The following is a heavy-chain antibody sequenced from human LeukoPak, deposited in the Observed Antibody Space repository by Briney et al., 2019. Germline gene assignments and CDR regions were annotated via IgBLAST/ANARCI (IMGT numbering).Heavy chain of an antibody. CDR2: IKQDGSEK. J-gene: IGHJ4*02. V-gene: IGHV3-7*01. CDR3: ARDDEGYYYGSGSSYYFDY. D-gene: IGHD3-10*01. CDR1: GFTFSSYG. Sequence: GGSLRLSCAASGFTFSSYGMSWVRQAPGKGLEWVANIKQDGSEKYYVDSVKGRFTISRDNAKNSLYLQMNSLRAEDTAVYYCARDDEGYYYGSGSSYYFDYWGQGTLVTVSS.